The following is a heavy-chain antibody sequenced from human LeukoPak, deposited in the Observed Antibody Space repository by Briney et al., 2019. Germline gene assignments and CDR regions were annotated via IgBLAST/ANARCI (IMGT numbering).Heavy chain of an antibody. CDR3: GRFGYVAAVDS. V-gene: IGHV3-7*01. J-gene: IGHJ4*02. CDR2: IEPAGSAT. Sequence: GGSLRLSCTASGFTFSSYWMTWVRQAPGEGLEWVANIEPAGSATYYVDSVKGRFTISRDNAKNLLHLQMNSLRAEDSAVYHCGRFGYVAAVDSWGQGALVTVSS. CDR1: GFTFSSYW. D-gene: IGHD2-15*01.